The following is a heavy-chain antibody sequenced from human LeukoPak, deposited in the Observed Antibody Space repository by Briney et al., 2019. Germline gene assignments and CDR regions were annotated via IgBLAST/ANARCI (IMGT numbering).Heavy chain of an antibody. V-gene: IGHV4-34*01. J-gene: IGHJ5*02. CDR3: ARHIVVVPAAMGEGFDP. Sequence: SETLSLTCAVYGGSFSGYYWSWIRQPPGKGLEWIGEINHSGSTNYNPSLKSRVTMSVDTSKNQFSLKLSSVTAADTAVYYCARHIVVVPAAMGEGFDPWGQGTLVTVSS. D-gene: IGHD2-2*01. CDR2: INHSGST. CDR1: GGSFSGYY.